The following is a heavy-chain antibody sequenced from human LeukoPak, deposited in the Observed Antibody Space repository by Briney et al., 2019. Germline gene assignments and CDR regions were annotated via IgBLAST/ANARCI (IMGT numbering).Heavy chain of an antibody. CDR2: ISYDGSNK. J-gene: IGHJ5*02. CDR1: GFTFSSYG. V-gene: IGHV3-30*18. D-gene: IGHD4-11*01. CDR3: AKSGLYSNYGGWFDP. Sequence: GGSLRLSCAAPGFTFSSYGMHWVRQAPGKGLEWVAVISYDGSNKYYADSVKGRFTISRDNSKNTLYLQMNSLRAEDTAVYYCAKSGLYSNYGGWFDPWGQGTLVTVSS.